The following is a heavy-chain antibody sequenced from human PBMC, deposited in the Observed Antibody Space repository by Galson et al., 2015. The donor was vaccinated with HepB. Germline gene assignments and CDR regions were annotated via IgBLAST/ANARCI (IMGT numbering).Heavy chain of an antibody. CDR2: ISANSGDT. Sequence: SVKVSCKAPGYTFTVNGISWVRQAPGQGLEWMGWISANSGDTKYAQNLQGRVTLTRNTSTSTAYLELRSLRSDDTATYYCARDRDYRFDYWGQGTLVTVSS. D-gene: IGHD4/OR15-4a*01. CDR3: ARDRDYRFDY. V-gene: IGHV1-18*04. J-gene: IGHJ4*02. CDR1: GYTFTVNG.